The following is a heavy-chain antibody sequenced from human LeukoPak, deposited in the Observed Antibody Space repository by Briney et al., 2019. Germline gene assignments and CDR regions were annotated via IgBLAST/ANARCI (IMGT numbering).Heavy chain of an antibody. D-gene: IGHD3-3*01. CDR3: ARATYDFWSGYYYYYYYYMDV. V-gene: IGHV3-30*07. CDR2: ISYDGSNK. CDR1: GVTFSSYA. J-gene: IGHJ6*03. Sequence: GGSLRLSCAASGVTFSSYAMDWVRQAPGKGLERVAVISYDGSNKYYADSVKGRFTIDRDNSNNTLYLQMYSLRAEDTAVYYCARATYDFWSGYYYYYYYYMDVWGKGTTVTVSS.